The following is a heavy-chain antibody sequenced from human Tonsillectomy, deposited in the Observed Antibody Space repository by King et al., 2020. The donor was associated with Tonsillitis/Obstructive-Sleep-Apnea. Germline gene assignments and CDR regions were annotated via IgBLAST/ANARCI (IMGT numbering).Heavy chain of an antibody. CDR1: GFTFSSYA. Sequence: VQLVESGGGLVQPGGSLRLSCAASGFTFSSYAMNWVRQAPGKGLEWVSSISGSGGSTYYADSVKGRFTISRDNSKNTLYLEMNSLRGEETAADYCAKERGNWTDEGPPGYYYYMYVWGKGTTVTVSS. D-gene: IGHD1-1*01. V-gene: IGHV3-23*04. CDR2: ISGSGGST. CDR3: AKERGNWTDEGPPGYYYYMYV. J-gene: IGHJ6*03.